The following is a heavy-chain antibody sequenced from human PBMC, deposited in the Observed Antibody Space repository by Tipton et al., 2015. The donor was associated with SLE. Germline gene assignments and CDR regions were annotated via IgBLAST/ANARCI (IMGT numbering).Heavy chain of an antibody. J-gene: IGHJ4*01. Sequence: SLRLSCAASGFKFSDDSMGWIRQAPGSGLQWVSYITYRNTAVYYTDSVKGRFTISRDNVTDILYLQMNSLKAEDTAVYYCAKLGRAAADYYFDSWGHGTLVTVSS. V-gene: IGHV3-11*04. CDR3: AKLGRAAADYYFDS. D-gene: IGHD6-13*01. CDR2: ITYRNTAV. CDR1: GFKFSDDS.